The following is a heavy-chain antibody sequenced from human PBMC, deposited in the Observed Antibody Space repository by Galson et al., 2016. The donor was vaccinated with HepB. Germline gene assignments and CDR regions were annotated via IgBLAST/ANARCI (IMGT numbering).Heavy chain of an antibody. D-gene: IGHD2-21*02. V-gene: IGHV3-49*03. CDR2: IRSTAYGATT. CDR1: GFTFGDYA. Sequence: SLRLSCAASGFTFGDYAMSWFRQAPGKGLEWVGFIRSTAYGATTEYAASVKGRFTISRDDSKSIAYLQMNSLKTEDTAVYFCSRDFWAYCTGDCFTYYFDYWGQGTLVTVSS. CDR3: SRDFWAYCTGDCFTYYFDY. J-gene: IGHJ4*02.